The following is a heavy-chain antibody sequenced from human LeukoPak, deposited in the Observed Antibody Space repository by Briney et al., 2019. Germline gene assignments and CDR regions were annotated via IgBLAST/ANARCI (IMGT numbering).Heavy chain of an antibody. CDR2: IKQDGSQT. D-gene: IGHD1-26*01. CDR1: GFTFSDYW. Sequence: GGSLRLSCVASGFTFSDYWMSWVRQAPGKGLEWVANIKQDGSQTQYVGSVKGRFTVSRDNAKNSLYLQMNSLRADDTAVYYCARDGSGATILFDYWGQGTLVTVSS. J-gene: IGHJ4*02. V-gene: IGHV3-7*03. CDR3: ARDGSGATILFDY.